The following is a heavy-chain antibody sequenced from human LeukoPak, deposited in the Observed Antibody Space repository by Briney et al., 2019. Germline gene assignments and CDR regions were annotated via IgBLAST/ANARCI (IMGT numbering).Heavy chain of an antibody. CDR2: ISDSGGST. D-gene: IGHD6-6*01. Sequence: GGSLRLSCAASGFTFSNYALSWVRQAPGKGLEWASGISDSGGSTYYADSVKGRFTISRDNSKNTLYLQMNSLRADDTAVYYCAKTDLTIAARPLDYWGQGTLVTVSS. CDR3: AKTDLTIAARPLDY. V-gene: IGHV3-23*01. J-gene: IGHJ4*02. CDR1: GFTFSNYA.